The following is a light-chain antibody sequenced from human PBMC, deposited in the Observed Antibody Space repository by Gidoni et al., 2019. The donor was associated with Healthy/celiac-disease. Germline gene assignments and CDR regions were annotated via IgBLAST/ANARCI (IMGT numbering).Light chain of an antibody. Sequence: DIQMTQSPSTLSASVGDRVTITCRASKSISSWLAWYQQKPGKAPKLLIYDAFSLESGVPSRFSGSGSGTEFTLTNSSLQPDNFATYYCQQYNSYSPETFGQGTKVEIK. V-gene: IGKV1-5*01. CDR2: DAF. CDR1: KSISSW. J-gene: IGKJ1*01. CDR3: QQYNSYSPET.